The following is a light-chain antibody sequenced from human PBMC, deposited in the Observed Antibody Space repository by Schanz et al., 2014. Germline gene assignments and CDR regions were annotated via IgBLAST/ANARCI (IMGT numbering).Light chain of an antibody. Sequence: EIVLTQSPGTLSLSPGERATLSCRASQSVTSTYLAWYQQKPGQAPRLLIYAASFRATGISDRFIGSGSGTDFTLTITRLEPEDFAVYYCQQYGTSPLTFGGGTKVGIK. CDR2: AAS. V-gene: IGKV3-20*01. CDR3: QQYGTSPLT. CDR1: QSVTSTY. J-gene: IGKJ4*01.